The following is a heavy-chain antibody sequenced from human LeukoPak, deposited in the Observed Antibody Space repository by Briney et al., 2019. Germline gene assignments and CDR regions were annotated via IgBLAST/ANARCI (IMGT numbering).Heavy chain of an antibody. CDR1: GGSISSGGYY. Sequence: SETLSLTCTVSGGSISSGGYYWSWIRQPPGKGLEWIGYIYYSGSTNYNPSLKSRVTISVDTSKNQFSLKLSSVTAADTAVYYCARHGRDAFDIWGQGTMVTVSS. CDR3: ARHGRDAFDI. V-gene: IGHV4-61*08. D-gene: IGHD1-1*01. J-gene: IGHJ3*02. CDR2: IYYSGST.